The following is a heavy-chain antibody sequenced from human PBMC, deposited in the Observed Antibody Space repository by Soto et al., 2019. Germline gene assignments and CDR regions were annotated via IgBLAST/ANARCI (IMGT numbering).Heavy chain of an antibody. J-gene: IGHJ2*01. D-gene: IGHD1-26*01. CDR2: ISSNSYTI. Sequence: ELQLVQSGGALVQPGQSLRLSCTASGFAFDDYSMHWVRQVPGKGLEWVGGISSNSYTIRYADSVQGRFTISRDSAKSSLYLQMNGLQPDDTALYFCAKSHVGMVIWPTWFFDLWGRGTLVTVS. CDR1: GFAFDDYS. V-gene: IGHV3-9*01. CDR3: AKSHVGMVIWPTWFFDL.